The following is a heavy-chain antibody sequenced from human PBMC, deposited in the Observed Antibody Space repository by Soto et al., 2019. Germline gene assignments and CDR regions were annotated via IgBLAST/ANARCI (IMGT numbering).Heavy chain of an antibody. CDR2: IYPGDSDT. CDR3: FRHDTAMLHRFDY. V-gene: IGHV5-51*01. J-gene: IGHJ4*02. D-gene: IGHD5-18*01. Sequence: GASLKISCKGSGYKFSTYWIGWIRQMPGKGLEWMGIIYPGDSDTRYSPSFQGQVTISADKYISTAYLQWSSLKASDTALYYCFRHDTAMLHRFDYCGQGNPVPVYS. CDR1: GYKFSTYW.